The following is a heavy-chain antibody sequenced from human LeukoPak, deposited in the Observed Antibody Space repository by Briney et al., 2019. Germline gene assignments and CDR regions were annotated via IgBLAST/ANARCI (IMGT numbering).Heavy chain of an antibody. Sequence: PSETLSLTCAVSGGSISSGGYSWSWIRQPPGKGLEWIGYIYHSGSTYYNPSLKSRVTISVDRSKNRFSLKLSSVTAADTAVYYCARVGSYFDYWGQGTLVTVSS. CDR1: GGSISSGGYS. V-gene: IGHV4-30-2*01. J-gene: IGHJ4*02. D-gene: IGHD1-26*01. CDR3: ARVGSYFDY. CDR2: IYHSGST.